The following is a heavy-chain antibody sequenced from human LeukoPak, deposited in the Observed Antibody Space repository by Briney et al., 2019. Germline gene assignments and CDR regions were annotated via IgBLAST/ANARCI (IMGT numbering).Heavy chain of an antibody. J-gene: IGHJ4*02. Sequence: PGGSLRLSCAASGFTFSSYGMRWVRQAPGKGLEWVAVIWYDGSNKYYADSVKGRFTISRDNSKNTLYLQMNSLRAEDTAVYYCARGTDFDWLDYFDYWGQGTLVTVSS. V-gene: IGHV3-33*01. CDR2: IWYDGSNK. CDR1: GFTFSSYG. D-gene: IGHD3-9*01. CDR3: ARGTDFDWLDYFDY.